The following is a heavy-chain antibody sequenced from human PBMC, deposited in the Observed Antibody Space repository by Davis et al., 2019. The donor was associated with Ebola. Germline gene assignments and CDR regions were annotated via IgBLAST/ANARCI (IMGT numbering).Heavy chain of an antibody. CDR2: ISPDGSDK. V-gene: IGHV3-30*18. D-gene: IGHD2-8*02. J-gene: IGHJ3*02. Sequence: GGSLRLSCAASGISFSNYGMFWVRQAPGKVMEWVAVISPDGSDKNYADSGKGRFTISRDNSKNTLDLQMNSLRPEDTAVYYCAKTRSNWWNEALDIWGRGTMVTVSS. CDR1: GISFSNYG. CDR3: AKTRSNWWNEALDI.